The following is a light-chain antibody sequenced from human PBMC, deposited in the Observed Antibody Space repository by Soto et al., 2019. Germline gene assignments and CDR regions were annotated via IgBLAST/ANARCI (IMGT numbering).Light chain of an antibody. V-gene: IGLV1-40*01. CDR2: AST. CDR1: GTNIGAAYD. J-gene: IGLJ1*01. Sequence: QTVLTQPPSVSVAPGPRVTVSCSGGGTNIGAAYDVQWYQQLPGRAPKLLIYASTTRPSGVPDRFSGSRSGSSASLAITGLRAEDEADYYCQSYDSRLNEYVFGPGTKVT. CDR3: QSYDSRLNEYV.